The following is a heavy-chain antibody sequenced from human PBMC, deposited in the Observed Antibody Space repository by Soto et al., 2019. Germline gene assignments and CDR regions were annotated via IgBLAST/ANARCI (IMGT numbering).Heavy chain of an antibody. CDR2: IAWNSGRF. V-gene: IGHV3-9*01. J-gene: IGHJ4*02. D-gene: IGHD3-3*01. CDR3: VSGRGQSAVLRAYDF. Sequence: EVQLIESGGGRVQPGKSLRRSCSVGGFTFDDYAMHWVRQVPGRGLEWVSGIAWNSGRFAYAHSVQGRFSISRDNAKNSLYLQLTNLSLEDAALYCCVSGRGQSAVLRAYDFWGPGTLVTVSS. CDR1: GFTFDDYA.